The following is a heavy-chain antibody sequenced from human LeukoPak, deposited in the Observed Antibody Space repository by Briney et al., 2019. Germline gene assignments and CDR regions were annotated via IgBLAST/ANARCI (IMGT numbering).Heavy chain of an antibody. CDR3: AKDDRWLQYND. V-gene: IGHV3-23*01. D-gene: IGHD5-24*01. CDR1: GFTFSNYD. CDR2: ISPSGDTT. Sequence: GGSLRLSCAASGFTFSNYDMHWVRQATGKGLEWVSGISPSGDTTYYADSVKGRFTVSRDNSKNTLYLQINSLRAEDTAVYYCAKDDRWLQYNDWGQGTLVTVSS. J-gene: IGHJ4*02.